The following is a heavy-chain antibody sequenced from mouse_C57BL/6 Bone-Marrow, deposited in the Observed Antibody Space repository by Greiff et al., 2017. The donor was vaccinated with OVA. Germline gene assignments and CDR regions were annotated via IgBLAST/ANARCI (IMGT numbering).Heavy chain of an antibody. CDR1: GFTFSSYA. Sequence: EVQGVESGGGLVKPGGSLKLSCAASGFTFSSYALSWVRQTPEKRLEWVATISDGGSYTYYPDNVKGRFTISRDNAKNNLYLQMSHLKSEDTAMYYGARGPDGRADWGQGTLVTVA. V-gene: IGHV5-4*01. CDR2: ISDGGSYT. J-gene: IGHJ3*01. CDR3: ARGPDGRAD. D-gene: IGHD1-1*01.